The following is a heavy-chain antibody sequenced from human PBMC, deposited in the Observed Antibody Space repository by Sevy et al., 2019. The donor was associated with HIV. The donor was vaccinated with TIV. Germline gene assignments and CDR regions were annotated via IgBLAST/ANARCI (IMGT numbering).Heavy chain of an antibody. D-gene: IGHD6-13*01. V-gene: IGHV3-15*01. Sequence: GGSLRLSCAASGFSFNNAWMNWVRQAPGKGLEWVGHIKRKTDVGTRDYAASVKCRFTISRDDSENTLFLQINSLKTEDTAVYYCTTAPIVAASDYKYYGMDVWGQGTMVTVSS. CDR3: TTAPIVAASDYKYYGMDV. J-gene: IGHJ6*02. CDR1: GFSFNNAW. CDR2: IKRKTDVGTR.